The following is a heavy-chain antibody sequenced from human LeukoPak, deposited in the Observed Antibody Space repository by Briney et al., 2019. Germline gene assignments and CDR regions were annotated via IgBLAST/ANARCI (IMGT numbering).Heavy chain of an antibody. CDR1: GFTFSSYS. CDR3: ARDWGYDSGTYCVY. Sequence: GGSLRLSCAASGFTFSSYSMHWVRQAPGKGLEWVAVISYDGKKRFYADSVKGRFTISRDNSKNTVDLQMNSLRAEDMAVYYCARDWGYDSGTYCVYWGQGTLVTVSP. J-gene: IGHJ4*02. D-gene: IGHD3-10*01. CDR2: ISYDGKKR. V-gene: IGHV3-30*03.